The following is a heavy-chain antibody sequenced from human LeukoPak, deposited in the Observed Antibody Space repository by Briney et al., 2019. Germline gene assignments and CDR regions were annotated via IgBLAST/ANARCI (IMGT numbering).Heavy chain of an antibody. CDR1: GGSFSGYY. CDR2: INHSGST. J-gene: IGHJ4*02. Sequence: LSETLSLTCAVYGGSFSGYYWSWIRQPPGKGLEWIGEINHSGSTNYNPSLKSRVTISVDTSKNQFSLKLSSVTAADTAVYYCARGRPPSGYDFSYWGQGTLVNVSS. D-gene: IGHD5-12*01. V-gene: IGHV4-34*01. CDR3: ARGRPPSGYDFSY.